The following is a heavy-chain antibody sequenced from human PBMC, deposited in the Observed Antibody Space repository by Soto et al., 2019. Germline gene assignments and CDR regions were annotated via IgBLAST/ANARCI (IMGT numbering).Heavy chain of an antibody. CDR1: GFTFSSYG. CDR2: IWYDGSNK. Sequence: GSLRLSCAASGFTFSSYGMHRVRQAPGKGLEWVAVIWYDGSNKYYADSVKGRFTISRDNSKHTLYLQMNSLRAEDTAVYYCARVNAIPCSGAVSSGYCHYFDYWGEGTLVTVSS. J-gene: IGHJ4*02. D-gene: IGHD3-22*01. V-gene: IGHV3-33*01. CDR3: ARVNAIPCSGAVSSGYCHYFDY.